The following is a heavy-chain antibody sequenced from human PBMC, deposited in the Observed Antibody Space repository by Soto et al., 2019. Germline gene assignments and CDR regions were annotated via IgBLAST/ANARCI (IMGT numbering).Heavy chain of an antibody. V-gene: IGHV3-48*01. D-gene: IGHD1-26*01. CDR2: ISSSSSTI. Sequence: GGSLRLSCAASGFTFTPYTMNWVRQAPGKGLEWVSYISSSSSTIYYADSVKGRFTIFRDNAKNSLYLQMNSLRVEDTAVYYCATYYSTSWDYYYLDVWGKGTTVTVSS. CDR1: GFTFTPYT. CDR3: ATYYSTSWDYYYLDV. J-gene: IGHJ6*03.